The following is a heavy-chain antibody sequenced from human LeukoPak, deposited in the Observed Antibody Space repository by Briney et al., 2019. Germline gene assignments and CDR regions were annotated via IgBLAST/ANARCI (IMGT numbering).Heavy chain of an antibody. CDR2: IRYDGTEQ. CDR3: AKDQVGG. D-gene: IGHD3-16*01. J-gene: IGHJ4*02. V-gene: IGHV3-30*02. CDR1: GSIFSDFG. Sequence: GGSLRLSRAASGSIFSDFGMHWVRQAPGKGLQWVAFIRYDGTEQYYADSVKGRFTISRDNSKNTLYLQMNSLRDEDAAVYYCAKDQVGGWGQGTLVTVSS.